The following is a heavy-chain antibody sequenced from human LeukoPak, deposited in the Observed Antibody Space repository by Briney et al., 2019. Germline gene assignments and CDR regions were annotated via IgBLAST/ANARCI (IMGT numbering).Heavy chain of an antibody. V-gene: IGHV3-74*01. CDR2: INRGGSSA. Sequence: GGSLRLSCAASGFTFSRYWMHWVRQAPGKGLVWVSRINRGGSSATYADSVKGRFAISRDNAKNTLYLQMNSLRAEDTAVYYCTRGDYVFDYWGQGTLVTVSA. J-gene: IGHJ4*02. CDR3: TRGDYVFDY. D-gene: IGHD4-17*01. CDR1: GFTFSRYW.